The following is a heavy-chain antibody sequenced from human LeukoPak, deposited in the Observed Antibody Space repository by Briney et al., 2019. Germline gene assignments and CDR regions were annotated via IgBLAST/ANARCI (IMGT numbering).Heavy chain of an antibody. D-gene: IGHD5-24*01. V-gene: IGHV3-74*03. CDR1: GFPFSSYW. J-gene: IGHJ4*02. CDR3: SRSQLDY. Sequence: PGGPLRLSCEPSGFPFSSYWMLWVRQAPGKGLVWVSRISGDGTIKTYADFVRGRFTISRDNTKNILYLQMNSLKVEDTAIYFCSRSQLDYWGQGVLVTVSS. CDR2: ISGDGTIK.